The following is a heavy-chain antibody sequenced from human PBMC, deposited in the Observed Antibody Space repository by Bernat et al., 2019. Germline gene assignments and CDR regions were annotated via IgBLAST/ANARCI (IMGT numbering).Heavy chain of an antibody. D-gene: IGHD2-2*01. V-gene: IGHV3-13*01. CDR3: ARGRTPSCSSDSCQKGNWFDP. CDR2: IGTSGAT. J-gene: IGHJ5*02. Sequence: EVQLVESGGGLVQPGGSLRLSCAVAGFTFTSHDMHWVRQATGKGLEWVSAIGTSGATYYSDSVKGRFTISRENAKNSLYLQMNSLRAGDTAVYYCARGRTPSCSSDSCQKGNWFDPWGQGTLVTVSS. CDR1: GFTFTSHD.